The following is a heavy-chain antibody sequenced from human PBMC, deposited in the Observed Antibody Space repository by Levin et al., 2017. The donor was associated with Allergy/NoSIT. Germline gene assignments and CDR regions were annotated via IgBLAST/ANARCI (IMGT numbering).Heavy chain of an antibody. CDR1: GFTFSSYA. CDR3: AKESSWYREAHDAFDI. Sequence: AGGSLRLSCAASGFTFSSYAMSWVRQAPGKGLEWVSAISGSGGSTYYADSVKGRFTISRDNSKNTLYLQMNSLRAEDTAVYYCAKESSWYREAHDAFDIWGQGTMVTVSS. V-gene: IGHV3-23*01. J-gene: IGHJ3*02. CDR2: ISGSGGST. D-gene: IGHD6-13*01.